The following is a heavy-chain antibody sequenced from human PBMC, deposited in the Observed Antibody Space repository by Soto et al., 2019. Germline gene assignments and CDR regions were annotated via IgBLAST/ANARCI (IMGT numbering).Heavy chain of an antibody. Sequence: GGSLRLSCAASGFTFSSYAMSWVRQAPGKGLEWVSAISGSGGSTYYANSVKGRFTISRDNSKNTLYLQMNSLRAEDTAVYYCAVPIAAAGTSFDYWGQGTLVTVSS. D-gene: IGHD6-13*01. V-gene: IGHV3-23*01. CDR3: AVPIAAAGTSFDY. CDR2: ISGSGGST. J-gene: IGHJ4*02. CDR1: GFTFSSYA.